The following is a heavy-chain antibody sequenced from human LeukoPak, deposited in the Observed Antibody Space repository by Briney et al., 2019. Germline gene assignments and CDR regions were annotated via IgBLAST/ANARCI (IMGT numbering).Heavy chain of an antibody. CDR1: GFTFSTYS. J-gene: IGHJ4*02. CDR3: ARKIVGATVFDY. Sequence: PGGSLRLSCAASGFTFSTYSMNWVRQAPGKGLEWVSRINTDGSSTSYADSVKGRFTISRDNAKNTLYLQMNSLRAEDTAVYYCARKIVGATVFDYWGQGTLVTVSS. V-gene: IGHV3-74*01. CDR2: INTDGSST. D-gene: IGHD1-26*01.